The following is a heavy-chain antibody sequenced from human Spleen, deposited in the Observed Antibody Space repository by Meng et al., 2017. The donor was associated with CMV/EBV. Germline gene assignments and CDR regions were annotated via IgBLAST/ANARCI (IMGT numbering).Heavy chain of an antibody. Sequence: GESLKISSAASGFTFSSYAMSWVRQAPGKGLEWVSAISGSGGSTYYADSVKGRFTISRDNSKNTLYLQMNSLRAEDTAVYYCASTTTYYYGSGSYPDVWGQGTTVTVSS. CDR1: GFTFSSYA. CDR2: ISGSGGST. D-gene: IGHD3-10*01. CDR3: ASTTTYYYGSGSYPDV. J-gene: IGHJ6*02. V-gene: IGHV3-23*01.